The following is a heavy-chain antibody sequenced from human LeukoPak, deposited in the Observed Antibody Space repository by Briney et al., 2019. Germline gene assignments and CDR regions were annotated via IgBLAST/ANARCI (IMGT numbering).Heavy chain of an antibody. CDR3: EKGYGYYSYFDY. V-gene: IGHV3-9*01. CDR1: GFTFDDYA. D-gene: IGHD3-22*01. J-gene: IGHJ4*02. Sequence: GGSLRLSCAASGFTFDDYAMHWVRHAQGQGLEGVSGISWNSVSIGYADSVKGRFTISRDNAKNSLYLQMNSLRAEDTALYYCEKGYGYYSYFDYWGQGTLVTVSS. CDR2: ISWNSVSI.